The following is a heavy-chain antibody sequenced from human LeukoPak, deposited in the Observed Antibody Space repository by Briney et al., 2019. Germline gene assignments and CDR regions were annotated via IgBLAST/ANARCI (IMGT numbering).Heavy chain of an antibody. CDR1: GYTFTSYG. Sequence: ASVKVSCKASGYTFTSYGISWVRQAPGQGLDWMGWISAYNSNTNYAQKLKGRDTMTTDTSRSTAYMELRTLRSDDTAVNYCAREGRTVTHPPYGMDVWGQGTTVTVSS. CDR3: AREGRTVTHPPYGMDV. J-gene: IGHJ6*02. V-gene: IGHV1-18*01. CDR2: ISAYNSNT. D-gene: IGHD4-17*01.